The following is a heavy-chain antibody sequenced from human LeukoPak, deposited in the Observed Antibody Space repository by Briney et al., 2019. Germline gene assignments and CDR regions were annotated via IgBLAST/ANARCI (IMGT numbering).Heavy chain of an antibody. V-gene: IGHV1-46*01. CDR1: GYTFTDYY. J-gene: IGHJ4*02. CDR3: ARDQETYSSGFVGY. D-gene: IGHD6-19*01. CDR2: IDPNGGAT. Sequence: ASVKVSCKASGYTFTDYYLQWVRQAPGQGLEWMGLIDPNGGATSYAQKFQGRVTLTRDTSTSTVYMDLSSLRSDDTAVYYCARDQETYSSGFVGYWGQGTLVTVSS.